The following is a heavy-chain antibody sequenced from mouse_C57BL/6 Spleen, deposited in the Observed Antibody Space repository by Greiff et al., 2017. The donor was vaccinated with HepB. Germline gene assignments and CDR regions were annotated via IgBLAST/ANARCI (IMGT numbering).Heavy chain of an antibody. CDR3: AIPSPYYGYDGGY. Sequence: EVQLQQSGPELVKPGASVKISCKASGYTFTDYYMNWVKQSHGKSLEWIGDINPNNGGTSYNQKFKGKATLTVDKSSSTAYMELRSLTSEDSAVYYCAIPSPYYGYDGGYWGQGTLVTVSA. CDR2: INPNNGGT. J-gene: IGHJ3*01. V-gene: IGHV1-26*01. CDR1: GYTFTDYY. D-gene: IGHD2-9*01.